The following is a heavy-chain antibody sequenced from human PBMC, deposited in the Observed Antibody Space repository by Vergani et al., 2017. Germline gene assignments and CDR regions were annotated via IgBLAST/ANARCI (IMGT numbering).Heavy chain of an antibody. Sequence: QVQLQESGPGLVKPSETLSLTCTVSGGSISSYYWSWIRQPPGKGLEWIGYIYYSGSTNYNPSLKSRVTISVDTSKNQFSLKLSSVTAADTAVYYCARAPGAATALYYFDYGGQGTLVTVSA. V-gene: IGHV4-59*01. CDR2: IYYSGST. CDR3: ARAPGAATALYYFDY. J-gene: IGHJ4*02. D-gene: IGHD2-21*02. CDR1: GGSISSYY.